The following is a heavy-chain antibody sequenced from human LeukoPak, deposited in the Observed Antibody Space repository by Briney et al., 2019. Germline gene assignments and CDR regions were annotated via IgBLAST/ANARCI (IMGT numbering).Heavy chain of an antibody. CDR3: ARDIAAAGPWYFDL. CDR1: GGSLNDYY. J-gene: IGHJ2*01. D-gene: IGHD6-13*01. CDR2: INHSGST. V-gene: IGHV4-34*01. Sequence: SETLSLTCAVYGGSLNDYYWSWIRQPPGKGLEWIGEINHSGSTNYNPSLKSRVNISVDTSKNQFSLRLSPVTAADPAVYYCARDIAAAGPWYFDLWGRGTLVTVSS.